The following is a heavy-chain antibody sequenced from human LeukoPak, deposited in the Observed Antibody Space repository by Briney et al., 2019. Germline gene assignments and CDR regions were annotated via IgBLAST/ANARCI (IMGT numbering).Heavy chain of an antibody. V-gene: IGHV3-74*01. D-gene: IGHD5-24*01. Sequence: GGSLRLSCAASGFTFTSYWMHWVRQVPGKGLVWVSRITSDGSSTSYAGSVKGQFTISRDNAKNTLYLQMNSLRPEDTAVYYCASGDGHGFDIWGQGTMVTVSS. CDR1: GFTFTSYW. CDR3: ASGDGHGFDI. CDR2: ITSDGSST. J-gene: IGHJ3*02.